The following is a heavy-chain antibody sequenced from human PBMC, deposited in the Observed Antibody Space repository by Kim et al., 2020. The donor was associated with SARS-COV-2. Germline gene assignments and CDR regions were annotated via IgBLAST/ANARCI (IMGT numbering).Heavy chain of an antibody. CDR2: INPSGGST. CDR3: ARLGGRLWFGELWYYFDY. V-gene: IGHV1-46*01. CDR1: GYTFTSYY. D-gene: IGHD3-10*01. Sequence: ASVKVSCKASGYTFTSYYMHWVRQAPGQGLEWMGIINPSGGSTSYAQKFQGRVTMTRDTSTSTVYMELSSLRSEDTAVYYCARLGGRLWFGELWYYFDYWGQGTLVTVSS. J-gene: IGHJ4*02.